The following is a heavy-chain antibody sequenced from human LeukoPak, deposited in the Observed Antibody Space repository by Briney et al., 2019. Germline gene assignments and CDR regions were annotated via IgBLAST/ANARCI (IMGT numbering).Heavy chain of an antibody. D-gene: IGHD6-13*01. CDR1: GFTFSAYS. J-gene: IGHJ4*02. Sequence: PGGSLRLSCVVSGFTFSAYSMNWVRQAPGKGLEWVSSISFNSDYMYYADSVKGRFTVSRDDAKNSLYLQMNSLRAEDTAVYYCARYPLSSSWYFFDYWGQGTLVTVSS. CDR2: ISFNSDYM. V-gene: IGHV3-21*01. CDR3: ARYPLSSSWYFFDY.